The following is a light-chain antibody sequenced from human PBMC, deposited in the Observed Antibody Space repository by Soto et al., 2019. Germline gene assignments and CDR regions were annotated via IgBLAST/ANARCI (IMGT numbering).Light chain of an antibody. V-gene: IGLV2-23*01. CDR3: ISYEGSHVV. Sequence: QSALTQPASVSGSPGQSITISCTGTSSDVGSYNLVSWYQQHPGKAPKLMIYEGSKRPSGVSKRFSGSKSGNTASLTISGLQAEAEAEYYCISYEGSHVVFGGETQLTVL. CDR2: EGS. CDR1: SSDVGSYNL. J-gene: IGLJ2*01.